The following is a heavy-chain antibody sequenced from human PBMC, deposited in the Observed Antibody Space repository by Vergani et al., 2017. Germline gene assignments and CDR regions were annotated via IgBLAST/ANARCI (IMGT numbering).Heavy chain of an antibody. D-gene: IGHD3-16*02. Sequence: VQLVQSGAEVKKPGESLRISCKASGYTFTSYAMHWVRQAPGQRLEWMGWINAGNGNTKYSQKFQGRVTITRDTSASTAYMELSSLRSEDTAVYYCAREGFYDYVWGSYRLRGGYYFDYWGQGTLVTVSS. J-gene: IGHJ4*02. CDR1: GYTFTSYA. CDR3: AREGFYDYVWGSYRLRGGYYFDY. V-gene: IGHV1-3*01. CDR2: INAGNGNT.